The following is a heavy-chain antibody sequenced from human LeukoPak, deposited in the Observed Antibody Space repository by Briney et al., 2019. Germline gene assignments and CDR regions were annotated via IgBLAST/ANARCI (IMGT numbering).Heavy chain of an antibody. CDR2: INPNSGGT. J-gene: IGHJ4*02. D-gene: IGHD1-26*01. V-gene: IGHV1-2*02. CDR3: ARVGSEWELLHYYFDY. Sequence: ASVTVSCKASGYTFTGYYMHWVRQAPGQGLEWMGWINPNSGGTNYAQKFQGRLTMPRDTSISTAYMELSRLRSDDTAVYYCARVGSEWELLHYYFDYWGQGTLVTVSS. CDR1: GYTFTGYY.